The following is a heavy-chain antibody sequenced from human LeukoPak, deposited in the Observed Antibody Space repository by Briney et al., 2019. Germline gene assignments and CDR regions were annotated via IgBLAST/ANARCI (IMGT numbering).Heavy chain of an antibody. CDR2: IIPIFGTA. CDR1: GGTFSSYA. V-gene: IGHV1-69*13. J-gene: IGHJ3*02. D-gene: IGHD5-24*01. CDR3: ARDGYNLGAFDI. Sequence: SVKVSCKASGGTFSSYAISWVRQAPGQGLEWMGGIIPIFGTANYAQKFQGRVTITADESTSTAYMELSSLRSEDTAVYYCARDGYNLGAFDIWGQGTMVTVSS.